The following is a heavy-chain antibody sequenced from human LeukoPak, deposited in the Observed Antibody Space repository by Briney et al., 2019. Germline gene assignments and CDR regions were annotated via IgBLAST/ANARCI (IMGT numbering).Heavy chain of an antibody. V-gene: IGHV3-30*03. CDR2: ISYDGSNK. CDR1: GFTVSSNY. CDR3: ARKIMGGDDKNWFDP. Sequence: PGGSLRLSCAASGFTVSSNYMSWVRQAPGKGLEWVAVISYDGSNKYYADSVKGRFTISRDNSENTLYLQMNSLRAEDTAVYYCARKIMGGDDKNWFDPWGQGTLVTVSS. D-gene: IGHD2-21*02. J-gene: IGHJ5*02.